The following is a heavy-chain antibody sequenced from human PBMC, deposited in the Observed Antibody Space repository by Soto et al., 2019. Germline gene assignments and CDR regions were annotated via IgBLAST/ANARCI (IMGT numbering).Heavy chain of an antibody. CDR2: ISASSTNT. J-gene: IGHJ3*01. D-gene: IGHD1-20*01. CDR1: GFTFSSYA. Sequence: EVQLLESGGGLIQPGGSLRLSCADSGFTFSSYAMSWVRQAPGKGLEWVSTISASSTNTYYAESVKGRFTISRDNSKNTLYLQMNSLRAEDTAIYYCAQRRSNWSAFDLWGQGTMVTVSS. V-gene: IGHV3-23*01. CDR3: AQRRSNWSAFDL.